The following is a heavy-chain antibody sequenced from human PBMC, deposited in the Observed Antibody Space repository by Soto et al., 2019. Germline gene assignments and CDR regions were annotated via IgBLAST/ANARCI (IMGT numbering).Heavy chain of an antibody. CDR1: GFTFSSYA. J-gene: IGHJ6*02. Sequence: GESLKISCAASGFTFSSYAMSWVRQAPGKGLEWVSAISGSGGSTYYADSVKGRFTISRDNSKNTLYLQMNSLRAEDTAVYYFAKDNTAADYGDYGIYYGMDVWGQGTTVTVSS. V-gene: IGHV3-23*01. CDR2: ISGSGGST. D-gene: IGHD4-17*01. CDR3: AKDNTAADYGDYGIYYGMDV.